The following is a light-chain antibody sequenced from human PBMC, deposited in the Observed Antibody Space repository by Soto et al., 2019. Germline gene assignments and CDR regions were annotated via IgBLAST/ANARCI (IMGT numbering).Light chain of an antibody. CDR2: EVS. J-gene: IGLJ3*02. CDR1: SSDVGGYDF. Sequence: QSVLTQPASVSGSPGQSITISCTGTSSDVGGYDFVSWYQQHPGKAPKLIIYEVSNRPSGVSHRFSGSKSGNTASLTISGLQAEDEDDYYCNSYTSTSARVFGGGTKLTVL. V-gene: IGLV2-14*01. CDR3: NSYTSTSARV.